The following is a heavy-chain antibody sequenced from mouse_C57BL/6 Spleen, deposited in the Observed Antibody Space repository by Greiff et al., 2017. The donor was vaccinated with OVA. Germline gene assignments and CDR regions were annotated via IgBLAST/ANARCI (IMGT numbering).Heavy chain of an antibody. J-gene: IGHJ1*03. D-gene: IGHD1-1*01. CDR3: ARFRGSSYEYFDV. CDR2: IDPSDSYT. V-gene: IGHV1-69*01. Sequence: QVQLQQPGAELVMPGASVKLSCKASGYTFTSYWMHWVKQRPGQGLEWIGEIDPSDSYTHYNQKFKGKSTLTVDKSSSTAYMQLSSLTSEDAAVDYCARFRGSSYEYFDVWGTGTTVTVSS. CDR1: GYTFTSYW.